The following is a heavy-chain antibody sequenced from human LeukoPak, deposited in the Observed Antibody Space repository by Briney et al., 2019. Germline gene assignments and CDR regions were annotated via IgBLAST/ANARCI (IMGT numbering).Heavy chain of an antibody. Sequence: PGRSLRLSCAASGFTFSSYGIHWVRQAPGKGLEWVAVIWYDGSNKYYADSVKGRFTISRDNSKNTLYLQMNSLRAEDTAVYYCAKVSGASIAVAGYFDYWGQGTLVTVSS. J-gene: IGHJ4*02. V-gene: IGHV3-33*06. CDR2: IWYDGSNK. D-gene: IGHD6-19*01. CDR1: GFTFSSYG. CDR3: AKVSGASIAVAGYFDY.